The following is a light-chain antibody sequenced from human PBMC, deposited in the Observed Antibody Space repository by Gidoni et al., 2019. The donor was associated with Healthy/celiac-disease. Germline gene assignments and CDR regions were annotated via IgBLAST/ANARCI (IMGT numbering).Light chain of an antibody. CDR1: KLGDKY. J-gene: IGLJ2*01. CDR3: QAWDSSTVV. Sequence: SYELTQPPSVSVSPGQTASITCSGEKLGDKYVCWYQQKSGQSPVLVIYQDRKRPSGIPERFSGSNSGNTATLTISGTQAMDEADYYCQAWDSSTVVFGGGTKLTVL. V-gene: IGLV3-1*01. CDR2: QDR.